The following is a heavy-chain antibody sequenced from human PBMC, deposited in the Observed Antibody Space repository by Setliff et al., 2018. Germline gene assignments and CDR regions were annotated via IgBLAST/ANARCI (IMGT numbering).Heavy chain of an antibody. D-gene: IGHD3-22*01. CDR1: GFTFSDYY. Sequence: LRLSCAASGFTFSDYYMSWIRQAPGKGLEWVSYISSSGSTIYYADSVKGRFTISRDNAKNSLYLQMNSLRAEDTAVYYCARPYYYDRSAFDIWGQGTMVTVS. V-gene: IGHV3-11*04. CDR3: ARPYYYDRSAFDI. CDR2: ISSSGSTI. J-gene: IGHJ3*02.